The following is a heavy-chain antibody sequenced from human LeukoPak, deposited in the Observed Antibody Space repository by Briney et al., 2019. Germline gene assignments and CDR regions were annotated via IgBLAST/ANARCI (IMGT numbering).Heavy chain of an antibody. J-gene: IGHJ5*02. Sequence: SETLSLTCAVYGGSFSDYYWSWIRQPPGKGLEWIGEINPSGSTNSNPSLKSRVTMSVDTSKNQFSLKLSSVTAADTAVYYCARGQLGYSSSYWFDPWGQGTLVTVSS. D-gene: IGHD3-22*01. CDR2: INPSGST. CDR3: ARGQLGYSSSYWFDP. CDR1: GGSFSDYY. V-gene: IGHV4-34*01.